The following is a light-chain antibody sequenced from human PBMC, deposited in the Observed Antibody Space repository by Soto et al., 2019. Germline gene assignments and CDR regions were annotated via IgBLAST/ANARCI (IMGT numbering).Light chain of an antibody. J-gene: IGKJ2*01. CDR2: DAS. CDR1: QDVSTF. CDR3: QQYLSLPPS. Sequence: DIQMTQSPSFLPASVGDRVTITCQASQDVSTFLNWYQQKPGKAPKLLIYDASNLETGVPPRFSGSGSGTDFTLTISNLQSEDIATYYCQQYLSLPPSFGQGTKV. V-gene: IGKV1-33*01.